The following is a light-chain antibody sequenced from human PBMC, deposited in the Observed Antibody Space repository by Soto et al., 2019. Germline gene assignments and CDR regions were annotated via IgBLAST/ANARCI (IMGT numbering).Light chain of an antibody. J-gene: IGLJ2*01. V-gene: IGLV3-21*01. CDR2: SDT. Sequence: SYELTQPPSVSVAPGKTASISCGGNDIGSKGVHWNKQKPGQAPVLVIYSDTDLPPVIPERFSGSNSANLATLTISRVEAGDEADYYCQVWDSGSAHVVFGGGTQLTVL. CDR1: DIGSKG. CDR3: QVWDSGSAHVV.